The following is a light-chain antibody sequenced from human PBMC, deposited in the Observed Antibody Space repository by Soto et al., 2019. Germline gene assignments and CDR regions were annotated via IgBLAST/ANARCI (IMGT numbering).Light chain of an antibody. CDR1: QTISSW. CDR2: KTS. V-gene: IGKV1-5*03. J-gene: IGKJ1*01. Sequence: DIQLTQSPSTLSASVGDRVTITCRASQTISSWLAWYQQKPGKAPNLLIYKTSNLESGVPSRFTGSGSGTEFTLTISSLKPNDFATNSCQNYNDYCWTFGQGTKVKSN. CDR3: QNYNDYCWT.